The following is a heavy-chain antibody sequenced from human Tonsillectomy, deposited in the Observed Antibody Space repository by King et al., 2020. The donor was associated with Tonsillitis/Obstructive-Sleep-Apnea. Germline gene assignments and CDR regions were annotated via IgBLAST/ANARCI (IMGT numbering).Heavy chain of an antibody. CDR1: GGSISSSSYY. V-gene: IGHV4-39*01. Sequence: QLQESGPGLVKPSETLSLTCPVSGGSISSSSYYWGWILQPPGKGLEWIGSIYYSGSTYYNPSPKSRVTISVDTSKNQFSLKLSSVTAADTAVYYCASSLGCSGYDYKDYWGQGTLVTVSS. D-gene: IGHD5-12*01. CDR2: IYYSGST. J-gene: IGHJ4*02. CDR3: ASSLGCSGYDYKDY.